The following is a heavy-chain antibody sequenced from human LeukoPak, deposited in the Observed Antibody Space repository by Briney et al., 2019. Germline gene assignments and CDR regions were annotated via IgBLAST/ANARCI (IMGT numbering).Heavy chain of an antibody. CDR2: IIPILGIA. CDR3: ARVHDSSGLDAFDI. Sequence: SVKVSCKVSGYTLTELSMHWVRQAPGKGLEWMGRIIPILGIANYAQKFQGRVTITADKSTSTAYMELSSLRSEDTAVYYCARVHDSSGLDAFDIWGQGTMVTVSS. J-gene: IGHJ3*02. CDR1: GYTLTELS. V-gene: IGHV1-69*04. D-gene: IGHD3-22*01.